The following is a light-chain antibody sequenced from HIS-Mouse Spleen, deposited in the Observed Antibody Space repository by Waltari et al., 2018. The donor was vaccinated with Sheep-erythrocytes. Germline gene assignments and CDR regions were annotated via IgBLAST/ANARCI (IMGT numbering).Light chain of an antibody. CDR2: EVS. V-gene: IGLV2-14*01. J-gene: IGLJ2*01. CDR3: SSYTSSSTPVV. Sequence: QSALTQPASVSGSPGQSITISCTGTSSDVGGYNYVSWYQQHPGKAPKPMIYEVSNRPSGVSSRVSGSKSGNTASLTISVLQAEDEADYYCSSYTSSSTPVVFGGGTKLTVL. CDR1: SSDVGGYNY.